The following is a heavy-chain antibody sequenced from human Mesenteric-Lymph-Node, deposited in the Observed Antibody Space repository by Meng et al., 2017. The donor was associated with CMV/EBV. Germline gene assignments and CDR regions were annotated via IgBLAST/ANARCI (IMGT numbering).Heavy chain of an antibody. V-gene: IGHV3-21*01. CDR2: ISSSSSYI. J-gene: IGHJ3*02. CDR3: ARDYYGSGSLSGGYRAFDI. D-gene: IGHD3-10*01. Sequence: LSLTGAASGFTFSSYSMNWVRQAPGKGLEWVSSISSSSSYIYYADSVKGRFTISRDNAKNSLYLQMNSLRAEDTAVYYCARDYYGSGSLSGGYRAFDIWGQGTMVTVSS. CDR1: GFTFSSYS.